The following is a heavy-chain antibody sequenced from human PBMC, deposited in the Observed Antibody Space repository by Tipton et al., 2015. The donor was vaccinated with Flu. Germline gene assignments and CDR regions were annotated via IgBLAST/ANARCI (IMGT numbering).Heavy chain of an antibody. J-gene: IGHJ4*02. CDR1: GDSIGSRYY. CDR2: VHQTGST. Sequence: TLSLTCSVFGDSIGSRYYWAWIRQSPGKGLEWIGNVHQTGSTNYNPSLKSRVTVSVDTSKNQFSLKLRSVTAADTAVYYCARGTGDADTYFDSWGQGTLVTVSS. D-gene: IGHD1-1*01. CDR3: ARGTGDADTYFDS. V-gene: IGHV4-38-2*02.